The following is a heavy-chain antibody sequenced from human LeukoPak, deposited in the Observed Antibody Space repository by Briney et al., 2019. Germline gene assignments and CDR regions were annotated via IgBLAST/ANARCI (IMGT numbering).Heavy chain of an antibody. J-gene: IGHJ4*02. CDR2: ISYDGSNK. CDR3: AKEWELRGVEDY. D-gene: IGHD1-26*01. V-gene: IGHV3-30*18. Sequence: GGSLRLSCAASGYTFSPHAMHWVRQAPGKGLEWVAVISYDGSNKYYADSVKGRFTISRDNSKNTLYLQMNSLRAEDTAVYYCAKEWELRGVEDYWGQGTLVTVSS. CDR1: GYTFSPHA.